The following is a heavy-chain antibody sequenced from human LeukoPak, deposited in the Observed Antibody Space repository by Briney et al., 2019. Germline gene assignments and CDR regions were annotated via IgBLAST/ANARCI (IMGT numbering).Heavy chain of an antibody. CDR3: ARGDYGDYGSYWYFDL. D-gene: IGHD4-17*01. Sequence: GGSLRLSCAASGFTFSSYGMHWVRQAPGKGLEWVAVIWYDGSNKYYADSVKGRFTISRDNSKNTLYLQMNSLRAEDTAVYYCARGDYGDYGSYWYFDLWGRGTLVTVSS. CDR2: IWYDGSNK. J-gene: IGHJ2*01. V-gene: IGHV3-33*01. CDR1: GFTFSSYG.